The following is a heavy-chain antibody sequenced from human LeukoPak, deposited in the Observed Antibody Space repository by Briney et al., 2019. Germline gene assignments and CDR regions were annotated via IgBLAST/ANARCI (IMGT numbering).Heavy chain of an antibody. Sequence: PGRSLRLSCAASGFSFSSYGMHWVRQAPGKGLDWVSVISYDGSNKYYADSVKGRFTISRDNSKNTLYLQMNSLRAEDTAVYYCANYYDSSGFDYWGQGTLVTVSS. J-gene: IGHJ4*02. V-gene: IGHV3-30*18. CDR3: ANYYDSSGFDY. D-gene: IGHD3-22*01. CDR2: ISYDGSNK. CDR1: GFSFSSYG.